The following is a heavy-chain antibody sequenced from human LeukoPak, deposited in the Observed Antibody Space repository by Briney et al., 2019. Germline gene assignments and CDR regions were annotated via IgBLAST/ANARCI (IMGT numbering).Heavy chain of an antibody. D-gene: IGHD3-9*01. V-gene: IGHV3-7*03. CDR2: IKQDGSEK. Sequence: GGSLRLSCAASGFTFSSYWMSWVRQAPGKGLEWVADIKQDGSEKYYVDSVKGRFTISRDNAKNSLYLQMNSLRAEDTAVYYCARVELRYFDWSRYFDYWGQGTLVTAPS. CDR3: ARVELRYFDWSRYFDY. CDR1: GFTFSSYW. J-gene: IGHJ4*02.